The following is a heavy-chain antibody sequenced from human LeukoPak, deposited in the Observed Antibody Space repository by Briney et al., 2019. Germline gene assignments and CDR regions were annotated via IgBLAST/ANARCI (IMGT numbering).Heavy chain of an antibody. CDR1: GFTFTSYS. D-gene: IGHD6-6*01. CDR3: AKDLSAARFHWFDP. Sequence: PGGSLRLSCAASGFTFTSYSMNWVRQAPGKGLEWVSTISGGGGSTYYADSVKGRFTISRDNSKNTLYLQVNSLRAEDTAVYYCAKDLSAARFHWFDPWGQGTLVTVSS. CDR2: ISGGGGST. V-gene: IGHV3-23*01. J-gene: IGHJ5*02.